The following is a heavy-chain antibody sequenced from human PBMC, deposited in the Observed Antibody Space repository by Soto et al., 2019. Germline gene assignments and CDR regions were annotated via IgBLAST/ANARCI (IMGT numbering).Heavy chain of an antibody. CDR2: SSSYNGNT. CDR3: ARDLYSSSRVGLDY. D-gene: IGHD6-6*01. CDR1: GYTFTSYG. J-gene: IGHJ4*02. Sequence: QVQLVQSGAEVKKPGASVKVSCKASGYTFTSYGISWVRQAPGQGLEWMGWSSSYNGNTNYAQKLQGRVTMTTDTPKSTAYMELRSLRSDDTAVYYCARDLYSSSRVGLDYWGQGTLVTVSS. V-gene: IGHV1-18*04.